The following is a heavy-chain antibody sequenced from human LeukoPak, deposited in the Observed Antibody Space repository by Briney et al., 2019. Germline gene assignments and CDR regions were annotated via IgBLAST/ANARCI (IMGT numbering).Heavy chain of an antibody. CDR2: INHSGST. J-gene: IGHJ4*02. CDR1: GGSFSGYY. V-gene: IGHV4-34*01. Sequence: SETLSLTCAVYGGSFSGYYWSWIRQPPGKGLEWIGEINHSGSTNYNPSLKSRVTISVDTSKNQFSRRLSSVTAADTAVYYCALLLVGIAAAGPHVYWGEGTLVTVSS. CDR3: ALLLVGIAAAGPHVY. D-gene: IGHD6-13*01.